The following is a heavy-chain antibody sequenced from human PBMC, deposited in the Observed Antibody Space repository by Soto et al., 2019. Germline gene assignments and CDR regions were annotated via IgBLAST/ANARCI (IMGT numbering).Heavy chain of an antibody. D-gene: IGHD5-12*01. CDR2: INAGNGNT. CDR3: ARVSGYYLPDY. CDR1: GYTFTNYA. J-gene: IGHJ4*02. V-gene: IGHV1-3*05. Sequence: QVQLVHSGAEEKKPGASVKVSCKASGYTFTNYATHWVRQAPGQRLEWMGWINAGNGNTKYSQKFQRRVTITRDTSASTAYMELSSLRSEDTAVYYCARVSGYYLPDYWGQGTLVTVSS.